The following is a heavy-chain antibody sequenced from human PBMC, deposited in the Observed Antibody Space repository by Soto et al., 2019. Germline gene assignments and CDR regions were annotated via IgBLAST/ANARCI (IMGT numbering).Heavy chain of an antibody. CDR3: ASAEGIADRWGFDP. CDR1: GYSFTSYW. D-gene: IGHD6-6*01. V-gene: IGHV5-10-1*01. CDR2: IDPSDSYT. Sequence: GESLKISCNGSGYSFTSYWISWVRQMPGKGLEWMGRIDPSDSYTNYSPSFQGHVTISADKSISTAYLQWSSLKASDTAMYYCASAEGIADRWGFDPWGQGTMGTVSS. J-gene: IGHJ5*02.